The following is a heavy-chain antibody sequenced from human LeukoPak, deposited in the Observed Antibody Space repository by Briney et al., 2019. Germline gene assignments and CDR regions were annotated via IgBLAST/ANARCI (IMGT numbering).Heavy chain of an antibody. V-gene: IGHV3-21*01. CDR2: ISSSISYI. J-gene: IGHJ4*02. CDR3: ARDGTSGYDGFDY. D-gene: IGHD5-12*01. Sequence: GGTLRLSCAASGFTFSSYSMNGVRQAPGKELEWVSLISSSISYISYADSVKGRFTISRDNAKTSLYLQMNSLRAEDTAVYYCARDGTSGYDGFDYWGQGTLVTVSS. CDR1: GFTFSSYS.